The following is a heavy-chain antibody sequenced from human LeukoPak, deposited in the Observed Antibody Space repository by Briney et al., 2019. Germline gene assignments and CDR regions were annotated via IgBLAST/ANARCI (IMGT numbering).Heavy chain of an antibody. CDR1: GFTFSSYA. Sequence: GGSLRLSCAASGFTFSSYAMHWVRQAPGKGLEWVAVISYDGSNKYYADSVKGRFTISRDNSKNTLYLQMNSLRAEDTAVYYCARDPVDIVATITYYYGMDVWGQGTTVTVSS. D-gene: IGHD5-12*01. CDR2: ISYDGSNK. V-gene: IGHV3-30*04. J-gene: IGHJ6*02. CDR3: ARDPVDIVATITYYYGMDV.